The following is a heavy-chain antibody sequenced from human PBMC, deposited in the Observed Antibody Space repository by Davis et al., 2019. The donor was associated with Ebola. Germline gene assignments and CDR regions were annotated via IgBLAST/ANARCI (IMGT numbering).Heavy chain of an antibody. D-gene: IGHD1-26*01. CDR3: ARIGAIGGAGAHYYYYGMDV. V-gene: IGHV4-34*01. Sequence: SETLSLTCAVYGGSFSGYYWSWIRQPPGKGLEWIGEINHSGSTNYNPSLKSRVTISVDTSKNQFSLKLSSVTAADTAVYYCARIGAIGGAGAHYYYYGMDVWGQGTTVIVSS. CDR1: GGSFSGYY. J-gene: IGHJ6*02. CDR2: INHSGST.